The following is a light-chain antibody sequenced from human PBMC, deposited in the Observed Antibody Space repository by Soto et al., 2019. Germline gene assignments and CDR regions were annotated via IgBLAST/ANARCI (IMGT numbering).Light chain of an antibody. V-gene: IGLV2-8*01. J-gene: IGLJ2*01. CDR3: SSYAGSNNVV. CDR1: SSDVGGYNY. CDR2: EVS. Sequence: QSALTQPPSASGSLGQSVTISCTGTSSDVGGYNYVSWYQQHPGKAPKFMIFEVSKRPSGVTDRFSGSKSDNTASLTVSGLQVEDEADYYCSSYAGSNNVVFGGGTKLTVL.